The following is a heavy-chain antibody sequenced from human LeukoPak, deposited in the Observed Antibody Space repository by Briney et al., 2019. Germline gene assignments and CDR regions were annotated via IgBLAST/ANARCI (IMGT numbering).Heavy chain of an antibody. J-gene: IGHJ4*02. CDR1: GFTFSDYY. D-gene: IGHD3-22*01. CDR2: ISSSSSYT. Sequence: GGSLRLSCAASGFTFSDYYMTWIRQAPGKGLEWVSFISSSSSYTNYADSVKGRFTISRDNAKNSLYLQMNSLRAEDTAVYYCARDSVPITMIVVVTPSLDYWGQGTLVTVSS. V-gene: IGHV3-11*05. CDR3: ARDSVPITMIVVVTPSLDY.